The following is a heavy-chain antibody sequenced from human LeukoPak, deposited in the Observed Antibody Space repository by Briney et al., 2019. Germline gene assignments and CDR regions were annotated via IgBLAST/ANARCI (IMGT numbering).Heavy chain of an antibody. J-gene: IGHJ4*02. CDR2: ISGSGVST. D-gene: IGHD3-22*01. CDR1: GFTFNNYW. V-gene: IGHV3-23*01. CDR3: AKDRKGDYYDSSGYYYYFDY. Sequence: GGSLRVSCAASGFTFNNYWMTWVRQAPGKGLEWVSSISGSGVSTYYADSVKGRFTISRDNSKNTLYLQMNSLRAEDTAVYYCAKDRKGDYYDSSGYYYYFDYWGQGTLVTVSS.